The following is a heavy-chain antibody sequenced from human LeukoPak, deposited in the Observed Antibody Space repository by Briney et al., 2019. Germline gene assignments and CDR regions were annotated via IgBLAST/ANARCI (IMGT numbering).Heavy chain of an antibody. Sequence: GSLRLSCATSGFTFSDYYMSWIRQAPGKGLEWISYISSINSGEYYADSVKGRFSISRDNAKNSLSLQMNSLRVEDTAVYYCVKDWTYSFEDWGQGTLVTVSS. CDR2: ISSINSGE. V-gene: IGHV3-11*06. D-gene: IGHD3/OR15-3a*01. CDR1: GFTFSDYY. CDR3: VKDWTYSFED. J-gene: IGHJ4*02.